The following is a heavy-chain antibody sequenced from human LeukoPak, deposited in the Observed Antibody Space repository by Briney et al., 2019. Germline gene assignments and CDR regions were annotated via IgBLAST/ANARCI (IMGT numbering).Heavy chain of an antibody. V-gene: IGHV3-23*01. CDR1: GFTFNTFA. CDR2: ISGSGGST. CDR3: ARAGYYDILPGYSANFDY. Sequence: GGSLRLSCASSGFTFNTFAMTWVRQAPGKGLEWVSGISGSGGSTYYADSVKGRFTISRDNSKNTLFLQMDSLRAEDTAVYYCARAGYYDILPGYSANFDYWGQGTLVTVSS. D-gene: IGHD3-9*01. J-gene: IGHJ4*02.